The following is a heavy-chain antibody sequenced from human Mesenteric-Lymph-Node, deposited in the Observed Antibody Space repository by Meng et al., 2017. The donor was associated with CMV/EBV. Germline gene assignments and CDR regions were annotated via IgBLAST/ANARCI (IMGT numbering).Heavy chain of an antibody. CDR2: ISHSGST. V-gene: IGHV4-4*02. CDR1: GGSISSNYW. CDR3: ARLGYSYGYGFDY. Sequence: SETLSLTCAVSGGSISSNYWWSWVRQTPGKGLDWIGEISHSGSTYYNPSLKSRVTISVDTSKNQFSLKLSSVTAADTAVYYCARLGYSYGYGFDYWGQGTLVTVSS. J-gene: IGHJ4*02. D-gene: IGHD5-18*01.